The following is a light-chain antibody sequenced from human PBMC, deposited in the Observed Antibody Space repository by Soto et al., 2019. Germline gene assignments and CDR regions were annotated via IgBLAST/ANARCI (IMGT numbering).Light chain of an antibody. J-gene: IGKJ1*01. Sequence: EVIMTQSPATLSVSPGELATLSCRASQSLSGHIAWYQQKPGQAPRLLIYGASIRATGIPARFSGSGSGTEFTLTISSLQSEDFAVYYCQQYNNWPRTFGQGTKVDIK. CDR3: QQYNNWPRT. V-gene: IGKV3-15*01. CDR1: QSLSGH. CDR2: GAS.